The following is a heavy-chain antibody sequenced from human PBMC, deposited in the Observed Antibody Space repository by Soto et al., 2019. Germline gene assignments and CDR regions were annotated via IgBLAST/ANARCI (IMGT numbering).Heavy chain of an antibody. CDR2: FDPEDGET. V-gene: IGHV1-24*01. CDR3: AIQYYYGSGSYWSSWFDP. J-gene: IGHJ5*02. CDR1: GYPLTELS. D-gene: IGHD3-10*01. Sequence: ASVKVSCKVSGYPLTELSMHLVRQAPGKGLEWMGGFDPEDGETIYAQKFQGRVTMTEDTSTDTAYMELSSLRSEDTAVYYCAIQYYYGSGSYWSSWFDPWGQGTMVTVSS.